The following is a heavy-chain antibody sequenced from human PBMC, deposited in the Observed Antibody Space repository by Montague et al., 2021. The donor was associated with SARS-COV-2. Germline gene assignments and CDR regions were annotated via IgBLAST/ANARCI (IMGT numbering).Heavy chain of an antibody. V-gene: IGHV3-23*01. CDR1: GFAFNNFA. D-gene: IGHD6-25*01. CDR3: AKQTGAGAIVYWYFDL. J-gene: IGHJ2*01. CDR2: IFGSGAGT. Sequence: SLRLSCAASGFAFNNFAMTWVRQPPGKGLEWVSSIFGSGAGTYYADSVKGRFTISRDNSRNTVYLQMNSLRAEDTAKYYCAKQTGAGAIVYWYFDLWGRGTVVIVSS.